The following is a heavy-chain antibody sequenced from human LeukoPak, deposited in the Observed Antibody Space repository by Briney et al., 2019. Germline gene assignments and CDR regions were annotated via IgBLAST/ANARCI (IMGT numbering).Heavy chain of an antibody. CDR3: AREVLLWFGELYYFDY. V-gene: IGHV3-21*01. Sequence: GGSLRLSCAASGFTFSSYSMNWARQAPGKGLEWVSSISSSSSYIYYADSVKGRFTISRDNAKNSLYLQMNSLRAEDTAVYYCAREVLLWFGELYYFDYWGQGTLVTVSS. D-gene: IGHD3-10*01. CDR1: GFTFSSYS. CDR2: ISSSSSYI. J-gene: IGHJ4*02.